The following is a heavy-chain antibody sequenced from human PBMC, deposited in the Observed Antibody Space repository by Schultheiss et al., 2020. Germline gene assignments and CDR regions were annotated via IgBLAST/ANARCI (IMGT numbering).Heavy chain of an antibody. V-gene: IGHV4-34*01. CDR2: INHSGST. CDR1: GGSISSYY. Sequence: SETLSLTCTVSGGSISSYYWSWIRQPPGKGLEWIGEINHSGSTNYNPSLKSRVTISVDTSKNQFSLELSSVTAADTAVYYCARGGDSAHYYYYAIDVWGQGTTVTVSS. D-gene: IGHD2-21*01. CDR3: ARGGDSAHYYYYAIDV. J-gene: IGHJ6*02.